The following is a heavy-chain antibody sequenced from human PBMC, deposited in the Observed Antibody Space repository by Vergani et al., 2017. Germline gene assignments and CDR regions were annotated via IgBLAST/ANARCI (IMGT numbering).Heavy chain of an antibody. CDR1: VGSFSIGGQC. CDR2: IYTIGAS. CDR3: ARDGGEYDEDALDV. J-gene: IGHJ3*01. D-gene: IGHD2-21*01. Sequence: QVHLQESLPGLLKTSQTLSLTCTVSVGSFSIGGQCLTWLRPSAGKGLEWIGRIYTIGASNYNPSLRSRAIMSVDASTKQFSLKLTSVTAADTAVCYCARDGGEYDEDALDVWGQGTKVTVTS. V-gene: IGHV4-61*02.